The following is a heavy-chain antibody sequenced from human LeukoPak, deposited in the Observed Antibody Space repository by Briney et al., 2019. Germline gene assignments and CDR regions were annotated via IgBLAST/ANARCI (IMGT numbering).Heavy chain of an antibody. CDR3: ARMHYDILTGYYRGIWFDP. V-gene: IGHV4-4*09. Sequence: SETLSLTCTVSGGSISSYYWSCIRQPPGKGVEWIGYIYTSGSTNYNPSLKSRVTISVDTPKNQFSLKLSSVTAADTAVYYCARMHYDILTGYYRGIWFDPWGQGTLVTVSS. D-gene: IGHD3-9*01. CDR2: IYTSGST. J-gene: IGHJ5*02. CDR1: GGSISSYY.